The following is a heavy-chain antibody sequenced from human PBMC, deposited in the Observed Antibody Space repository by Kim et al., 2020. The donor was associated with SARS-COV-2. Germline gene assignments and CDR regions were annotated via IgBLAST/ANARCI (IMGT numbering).Heavy chain of an antibody. D-gene: IGHD2-15*01. V-gene: IGHV1-46*01. CDR1: GYTFASHY. J-gene: IGHJ4*02. CDR3: AREGPYCSGGSCYGGLDF. CDR2: IPPDGFTA. Sequence: ASVKVSCKASGYTFASHYMHWIRQAPGQGLEWVGLIPPDGFTATYAQKFQGRVTLTRDSSTTTVYVELSSLTSEDTAVYYCAREGPYCSGGSCYGGLDFWGQGTLVTVSS.